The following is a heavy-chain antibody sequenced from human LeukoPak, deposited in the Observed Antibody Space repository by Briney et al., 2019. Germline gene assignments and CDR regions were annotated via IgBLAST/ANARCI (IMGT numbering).Heavy chain of an antibody. CDR2: IKRDGSEK. Sequence: GGSLRLSCAASGITFSSYMLTWVRQAPGKGLEWVANIKRDGSEKYYVDSVEGRFSISRDNAKNSLYLQMNSLRVEDTAVYYCVVKPLMNAPIVVVKGDAFDIWGQGTMVTVSS. CDR1: GITFSSYM. J-gene: IGHJ3*02. D-gene: IGHD3-22*01. CDR3: VVKPLMNAPIVVVKGDAFDI. V-gene: IGHV3-7*01.